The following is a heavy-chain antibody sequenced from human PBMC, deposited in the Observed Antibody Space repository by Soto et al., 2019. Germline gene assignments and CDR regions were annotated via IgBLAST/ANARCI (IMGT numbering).Heavy chain of an antibody. CDR1: GYTFTNYD. Sequence: ASVKVSCKASGYTFTNYDINFVRQAAGQGLEWMGWINPKSGNTGYAQQFKGRITMTRDNSITTAYLELSSLTSEDTAVYYCATRTSGYDPYYYYYYYMDVWGKGTTVTVSS. V-gene: IGHV1-8*01. J-gene: IGHJ6*03. D-gene: IGHD5-12*01. CDR3: ATRTSGYDPYYYYYYYMDV. CDR2: INPKSGNT.